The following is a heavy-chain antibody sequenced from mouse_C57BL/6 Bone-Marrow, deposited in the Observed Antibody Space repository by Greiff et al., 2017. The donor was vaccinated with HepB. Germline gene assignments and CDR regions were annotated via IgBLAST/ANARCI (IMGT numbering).Heavy chain of an antibody. J-gene: IGHJ2*01. CDR3: ARWNDYDMGFDY. D-gene: IGHD2-4*01. CDR2: IRNKANGYTT. Sequence: PASGFTFTDYYMSWVRQPPGKALEWLGFIRNKANGYTTEYSASVKGRFTISRDNSQSILYLQMNALRAEDSATYFCARWNDYDMGFDYWCQGTTRTVSS. CDR1: GFTFTDYY. V-gene: IGHV7-3*01.